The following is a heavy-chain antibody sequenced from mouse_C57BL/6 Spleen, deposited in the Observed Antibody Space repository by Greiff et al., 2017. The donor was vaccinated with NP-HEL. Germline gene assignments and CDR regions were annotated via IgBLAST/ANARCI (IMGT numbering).Heavy chain of an antibody. J-gene: IGHJ3*01. D-gene: IGHD2-2*01. CDR3: ASPYGYDAGAWFAY. Sequence: EVKVVESGGGLVKPGGSLKLSCAASGFTFSSYAMSWVRQTPEKRLEWVATISDGGSYTYYPDNVKGRFTISRDNAKNNLYLQMSHLKSADTAMYDCASPYGYDAGAWFAYWGQGTLVTVSA. CDR2: ISDGGSYT. V-gene: IGHV5-4*03. CDR1: GFTFSSYA.